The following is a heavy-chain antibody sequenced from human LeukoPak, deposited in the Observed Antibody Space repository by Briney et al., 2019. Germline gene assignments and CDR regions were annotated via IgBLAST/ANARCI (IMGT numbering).Heavy chain of an antibody. CDR1: GFTFSSYG. J-gene: IGHJ4*02. D-gene: IGHD5-18*01. V-gene: IGHV3-23*01. CDR2: ISGSGGST. Sequence: GGTLRLSCAASGFTFSSYGMSWVRQAPGKGLEWVSAISGSGGSTYYADSVKGRFTISRDNSKNTLYLQMNSLRAEDTAVYYCAKGLGYSYGYGGYFDYWGQGTLVTVSS. CDR3: AKGLGYSYGYGGYFDY.